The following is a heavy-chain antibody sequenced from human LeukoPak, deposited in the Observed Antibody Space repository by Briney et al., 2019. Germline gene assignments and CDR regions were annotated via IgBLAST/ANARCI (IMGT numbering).Heavy chain of an antibody. V-gene: IGHV3-11*05. CDR1: GFTFSDYY. CDR2: ISKSSSST. CDR3: ARVRSSGSPLDY. Sequence: GGSLRLSCAASGFTFSDYYMSWIRQAPGKGLEWVSYISKSSSSTNYADSVKGRFSISRDNAKNSLYLQLNSLPVEDTAVYYCARVRSSGSPLDYWGQGTLVAVSS. J-gene: IGHJ4*02. D-gene: IGHD3-10*01.